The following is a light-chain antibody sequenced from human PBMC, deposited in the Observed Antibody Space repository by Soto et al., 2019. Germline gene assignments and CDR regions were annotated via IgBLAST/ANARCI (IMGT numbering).Light chain of an antibody. V-gene: IGLV2-14*01. J-gene: IGLJ2*01. CDR2: DVS. CDR1: SSDIGAYNY. CDR3: SSYTTSRTVV. Sequence: QSVLPQPASVSGSPGQSITISCTGTSSDIGAYNYVSWYQQEPGKVPKLMIHDVSNRPSGVSSRFSGSKSGNTASLTISGLQAEDEADYYCSSYTTSRTVVFGGGTKLTVL.